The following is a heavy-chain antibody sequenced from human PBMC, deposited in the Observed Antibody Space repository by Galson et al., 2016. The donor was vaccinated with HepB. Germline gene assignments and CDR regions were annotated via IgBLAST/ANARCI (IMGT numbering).Heavy chain of an antibody. Sequence: SLRLSCAASGFTFSGSALHWVRQASGKGLEWVGRIRRKVNNYAKAYAAKVNGRFIISRDHSKNTAYLQMSSLRVGDTAVYYCVREILLVVGYYGMDVWGQGTTVTVSS. CDR3: VREILLVVGYYGMDV. CDR1: GFTFSGSA. D-gene: IGHD5-18*01. V-gene: IGHV3-73*01. CDR2: IRRKVNNYAK. J-gene: IGHJ6*02.